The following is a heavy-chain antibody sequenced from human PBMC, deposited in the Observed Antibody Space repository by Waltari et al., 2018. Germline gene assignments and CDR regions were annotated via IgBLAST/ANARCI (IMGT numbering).Heavy chain of an antibody. CDR1: GFTFSSYS. J-gene: IGHJ2*01. CDR2: ISSSSSYI. D-gene: IGHD3-10*01. Sequence: EVQLVESGGGLVKPGGSLRLSCAASGFTFSSYSMNWVRQAPGKGLEWVSSISSSSSYIYYADSVKGRFTISRDNAKNSLYRQMNSLRAEDTAVYYCAREGLLWFGERWYFDLWGRGTLVTVSS. CDR3: AREGLLWFGERWYFDL. V-gene: IGHV3-21*01.